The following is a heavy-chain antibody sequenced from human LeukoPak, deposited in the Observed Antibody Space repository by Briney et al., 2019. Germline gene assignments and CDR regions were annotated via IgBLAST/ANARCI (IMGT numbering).Heavy chain of an antibody. Sequence: PSETLSLTCTVSGGSISSYYWSWIRQPPGKGLEWIGYIYYSGSTNYNPSLKSRVTISVDTSKNQFSLKLSSVTAADTAVYYCARLVNSGYYYYYYYYMDVWGKGTTVTISS. V-gene: IGHV4-59*01. CDR1: GGSISSYY. CDR2: IYYSGST. D-gene: IGHD3-22*01. J-gene: IGHJ6*03. CDR3: ARLVNSGYYYYYYYYMDV.